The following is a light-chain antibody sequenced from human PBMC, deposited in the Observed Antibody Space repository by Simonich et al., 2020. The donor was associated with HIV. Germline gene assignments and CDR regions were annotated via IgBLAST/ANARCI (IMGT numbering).Light chain of an antibody. CDR3: MQALQTPFT. CDR1: QSLLSSNGYNY. Sequence: DIVMTQSPLSLPVTPGEPASISCRSSQSLLSSNGYNYLDWYLQKPGQSPQLTIYLGSNRASGVPDRFSGSGSGTDFTLQISRVEAEDVGVYYCMQALQTPFTFGPGTKVDIK. CDR2: LGS. V-gene: IGKV2-28*01. J-gene: IGKJ3*01.